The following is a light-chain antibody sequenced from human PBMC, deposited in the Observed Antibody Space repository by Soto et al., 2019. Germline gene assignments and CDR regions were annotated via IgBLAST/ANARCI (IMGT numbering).Light chain of an antibody. V-gene: IGKV3-20*01. J-gene: IGKJ2*01. CDR1: RSVSSSY. Sequence: IVLTQSPDTLSLSPGERATLYCRASRSVSSSYLAWYQHKAGQAPRLLISGASNRATDIPDRFSGSESGXDFTLTISRLEPEDFAVYYCQHYGSSPPYTFGQGTKLEIK. CDR3: QHYGSSPPYT. CDR2: GAS.